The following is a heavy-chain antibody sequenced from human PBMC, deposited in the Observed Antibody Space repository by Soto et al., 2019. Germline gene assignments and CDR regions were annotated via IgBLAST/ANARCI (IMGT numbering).Heavy chain of an antibody. D-gene: IGHD1-7*01. V-gene: IGHV4-59*02. CDR2: IYYSGCS. CDR1: GDSVTENY. Sequence: SETLSLTCAFSGDSVTENYLTWIRQSPGKGLEWIGYIYYSGCSIYNPSLKSRVTISVDTSKNQFSLKLSSVTAADTAVYYCARGVWNYGDHGAFDIWGQGTMVTVSS. J-gene: IGHJ3*02. CDR3: ARGVWNYGDHGAFDI.